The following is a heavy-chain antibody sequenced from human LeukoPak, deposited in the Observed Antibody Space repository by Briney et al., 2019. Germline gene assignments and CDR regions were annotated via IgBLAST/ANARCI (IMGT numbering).Heavy chain of an antibody. Sequence: PSETLSLTCTVSGGSISYYWSWIRQPPGKGLEWIGYIYYTGSTSFNPSLKSRVTMSVDTSKNQFSLKLNSVTAADTAVYYCARRDSSRWREGSFDIWGQGTMVTVSS. V-gene: IGHV4-59*01. CDR3: ARRDSSRWREGSFDI. J-gene: IGHJ3*02. D-gene: IGHD4-11*01. CDR1: GGSISYY. CDR2: IYYTGST.